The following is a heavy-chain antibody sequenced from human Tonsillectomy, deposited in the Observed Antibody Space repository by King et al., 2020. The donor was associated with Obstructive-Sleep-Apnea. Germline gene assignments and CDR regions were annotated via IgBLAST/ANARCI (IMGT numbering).Heavy chain of an antibody. CDR3: ARYYLKSAYFDY. D-gene: IGHD1-26*01. Sequence: QLQESGPGLVKPSETLSLTCTVSGGSISSYYWNWIRQPPGKGLEWIGYIYYSGSTNYNPSLKSRVTISVDTAKNKFSLKLNSVPAADTAVYFCARYYLKSAYFDYWGQGTLVTVSS. CDR1: GGSISSYY. J-gene: IGHJ4*02. V-gene: IGHV4-59*01. CDR2: IYYSGST.